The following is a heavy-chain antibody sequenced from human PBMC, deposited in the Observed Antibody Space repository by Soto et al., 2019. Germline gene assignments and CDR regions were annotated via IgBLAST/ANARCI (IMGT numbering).Heavy chain of an antibody. CDR3: ARDRWAGVPDDFDS. CDR2: ISHDGNNQ. CDR1: GFTFGSYA. V-gene: IGHV3-30-3*01. J-gene: IGHJ4*02. D-gene: IGHD6-6*01. Sequence: QVQLVESGGGVVQPGRSLRLSCAASGFTFGSYAMHWVRQAPGKGLEWVAVISHDGNNQYYADSVKGRFTISRDNSKNTLFLQMGRLRPEDTAVYYCARDRWAGVPDDFDSWGQGTLVTVSS.